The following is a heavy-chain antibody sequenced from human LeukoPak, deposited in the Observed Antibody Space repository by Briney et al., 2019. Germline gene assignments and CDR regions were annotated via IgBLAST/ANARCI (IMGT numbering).Heavy chain of an antibody. CDR1: GFSVSLNY. D-gene: IGHD3-3*02. J-gene: IGHJ2*01. CDR3: ARVGDHFHWYLDL. CDR2: LYSGSDT. Sequence: GGSLRLSCAASGFSVSLNYMNWVRQAPGKGLEWVSILYSGSDTHYADSVKGRFTISRDSSKNMLFLHMNSLRVEDTAVYYCARVGDHFHWYLDLWGRGTLVTVSS. V-gene: IGHV3-53*01.